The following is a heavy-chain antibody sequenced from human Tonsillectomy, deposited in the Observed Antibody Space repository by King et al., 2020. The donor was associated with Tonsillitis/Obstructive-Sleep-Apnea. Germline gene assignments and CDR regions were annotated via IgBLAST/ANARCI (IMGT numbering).Heavy chain of an antibody. V-gene: IGHV4-59*08. CDR1: DDSITGYY. CDR2: IYYSGST. J-gene: IGHJ4*02. D-gene: IGHD3-16*02. Sequence: VQLQESGSGLVKPSETLSLTCTVSDDSITGYYWSWIRQPPGKGLEWIGYIYYSGSTNYNPSLKSRVTISLEKSKNQFSLKLSSVTAADTAVYYCARQKAAYYDYVWGSYRSNYFDYWGQGTLVTVSS. CDR3: ARQKAAYYDYVWGSYRSNYFDY.